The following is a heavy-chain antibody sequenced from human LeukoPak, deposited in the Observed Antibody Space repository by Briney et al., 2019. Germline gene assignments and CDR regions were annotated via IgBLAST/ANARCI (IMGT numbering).Heavy chain of an antibody. D-gene: IGHD6-13*01. CDR3: ARQGGSSSWQADDAFDI. J-gene: IGHJ3*02. Sequence: ASVKVSCKASGYTFTSYDFNWVRQATGQRPEWMGWMSPNSGDTGYAQKFQDRVTMTRNTSISTAYMELSSLRSDDTAVYYCARQGGSSSWQADDAFDIWGQGTMVTVSS. V-gene: IGHV1-8*01. CDR1: GYTFTSYD. CDR2: MSPNSGDT.